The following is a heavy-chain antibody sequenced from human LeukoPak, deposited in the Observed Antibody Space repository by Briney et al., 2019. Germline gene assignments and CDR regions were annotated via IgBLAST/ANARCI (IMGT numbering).Heavy chain of an antibody. Sequence: ASVTVSFKASGYTFTSYDINWLRQATGQGLEWMGWMNPNSGNTGYAQKFPGRVNMTRNTSISTDYMELSSLRSEDTAVYYCARGTSRMVASPGWAYWGQGTLVTVSS. J-gene: IGHJ4*02. CDR3: ARGTSRMVASPGWAY. CDR1: GYTFTSYD. D-gene: IGHD5-12*01. V-gene: IGHV1-8*01. CDR2: MNPNSGNT.